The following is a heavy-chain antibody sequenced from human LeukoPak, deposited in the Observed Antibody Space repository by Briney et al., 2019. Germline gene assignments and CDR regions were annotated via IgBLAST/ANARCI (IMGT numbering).Heavy chain of an antibody. V-gene: IGHV1-18*04. CDR3: ATEGGWQPTDYGDHVY. D-gene: IGHD4-17*01. CDR2: ISPYNGNT. Sequence: GASVKVSCKASGYTLSDYYIYWVRQAPGQGLEWMGWISPYNGNTNYAQKFQGRVTMTTDTSTRTAYMELRNLRSDDTALYYCATEGGWQPTDYGDHVYWGQGTLVTVSS. CDR1: GYTLSDYY. J-gene: IGHJ4*02.